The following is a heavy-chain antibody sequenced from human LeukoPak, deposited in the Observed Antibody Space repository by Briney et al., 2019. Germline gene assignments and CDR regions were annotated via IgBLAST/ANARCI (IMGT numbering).Heavy chain of an antibody. CDR1: GYSISSGYY. CDR3: ERDHGVVIVYFDY. D-gene: IGHD3-3*01. V-gene: IGHV4-38-2*02. CDR2: IYHSGST. J-gene: IGHJ4*02. Sequence: SETLSLTCTVSGYSISSGYYWGWIRQPPGKGLEWIGSIYHSGSTYYTPSLKSRVTISVDTSKNQFSLKLSYVTAADTAVYYCERDHGVVIVYFDYWGQGTLVTVSS.